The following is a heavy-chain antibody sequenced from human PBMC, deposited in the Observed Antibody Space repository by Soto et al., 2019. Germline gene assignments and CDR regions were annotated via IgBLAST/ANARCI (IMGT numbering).Heavy chain of an antibody. CDR1: GYTFTSSY. J-gene: IGHJ6*02. D-gene: IGHD1-26*01. CDR3: ARELGSPGVNYYYYGMDV. CDR2: INPSGGST. V-gene: IGHV1-46*01. Sequence: ASVKVSCKASGYTFTSSYMHWVRQAPGQGLEWMGIINPSGGSTSYAQKFQGRVTMTRDTSTSTVYMELSSLRSEDTAVYYCARELGSPGVNYYYYGMDVWGQGTTVTVSS.